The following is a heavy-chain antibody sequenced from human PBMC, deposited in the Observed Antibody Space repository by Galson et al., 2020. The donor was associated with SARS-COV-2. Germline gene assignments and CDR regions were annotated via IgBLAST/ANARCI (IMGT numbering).Heavy chain of an antibody. V-gene: IGHV4-61*02. CDR1: GGSISSGSYY. J-gene: IGHJ5*02. D-gene: IGHD3-22*01. Sequence: SETLTLTCTVSGGSISSGSYYWSWIRQPAGKGLEWIGRIYTSGSTNYNPSLKSRVTISVDTSKNQFSLKLSSVTAADTAVYYCAREIIVVVSNWFDPWGQGTLVTVSS. CDR2: IYTSGST. CDR3: AREIIVVVSNWFDP.